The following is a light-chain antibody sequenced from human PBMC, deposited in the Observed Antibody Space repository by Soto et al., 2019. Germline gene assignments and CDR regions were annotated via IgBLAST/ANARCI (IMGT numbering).Light chain of an antibody. Sequence: DIQMTQSPSSLSASVGDRVTITCQASQDISNYLNWYQQKPGKAPKLLIYDASHLETGVPSRFRGSGSWTDFTFTISSLQPEDIATYYCQQYDNLPLTFGGGTKVEIK. V-gene: IGKV1-33*01. CDR3: QQYDNLPLT. CDR1: QDISNY. CDR2: DAS. J-gene: IGKJ4*01.